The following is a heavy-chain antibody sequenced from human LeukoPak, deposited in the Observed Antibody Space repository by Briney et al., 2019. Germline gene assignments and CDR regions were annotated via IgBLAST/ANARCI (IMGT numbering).Heavy chain of an antibody. D-gene: IGHD3-22*01. CDR3: AKDNYYDSSGYYTSWYYFDY. Sequence: PGASLRLSCAASGFTFSSYAMSWVRQAPGKGLEWVSAISGSGGSTYYADSVKGRFTISRDNSKNTLYLQMNNLRAEDTAVYYCAKDNYYDSSGYYTSWYYFDYWGQGTLVTVSS. J-gene: IGHJ4*02. CDR2: ISGSGGST. CDR1: GFTFSSYA. V-gene: IGHV3-23*01.